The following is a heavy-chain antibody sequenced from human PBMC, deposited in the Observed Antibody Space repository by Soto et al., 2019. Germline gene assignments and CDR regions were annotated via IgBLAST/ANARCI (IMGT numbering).Heavy chain of an antibody. V-gene: IGHV5-10-1*01. J-gene: IGHJ6*04. CDR2: IDPSDSYT. CDR3: ARRFRVRRAQHYGMYG. CDR1: GYSFTSYW. D-gene: IGHD1-1*01. Sequence: GESLKISCKGSGYSFTSYWISWVRQMPVKGLEWMGRIDPSDSYTNYSPSFQGHVTISADKSISTAYLQWSSLKASDTAMYYCARRFRVRRAQHYGMYGCGKGTTVPVYS.